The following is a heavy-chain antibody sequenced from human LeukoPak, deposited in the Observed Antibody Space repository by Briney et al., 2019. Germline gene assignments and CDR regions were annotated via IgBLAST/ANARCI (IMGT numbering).Heavy chain of an antibody. J-gene: IGHJ4*02. CDR3: ARILRGYSYGNCFDY. Sequence: GGSLRLSCAASGFTFSNYAMTWVRQAPGKGLEWVSVIYSGGSTYYADSVKGRFTISRDNSKNTLYLQMNSLRAEDTAVYYCARILRGYSYGNCFDYWGQGTLVTVSS. CDR1: GFTFSNYA. D-gene: IGHD5-18*01. CDR2: IYSGGST. V-gene: IGHV3-53*01.